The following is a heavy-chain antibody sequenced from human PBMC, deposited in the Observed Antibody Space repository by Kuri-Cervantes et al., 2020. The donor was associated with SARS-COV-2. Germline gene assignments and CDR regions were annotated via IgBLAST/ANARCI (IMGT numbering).Heavy chain of an antibody. V-gene: IGHV1-2*02. CDR1: GYTFTGYY. J-gene: IGHJ5*02. CDR2: INPNSGGT. Sequence: ASVKVSCKASGYTFTGYYMHWVRQAPGQGLEWMGWINPNSGGTNYAQKFQGRVTMTRDTSISTAYMDLSRLRSVDTAVYYCAQAPSRGAWFDPWGQGTLVTVSS. CDR3: AQAPSRGAWFDP.